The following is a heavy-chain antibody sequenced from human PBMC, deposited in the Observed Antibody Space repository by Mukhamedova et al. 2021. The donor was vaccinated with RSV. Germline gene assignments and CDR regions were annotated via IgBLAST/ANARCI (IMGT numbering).Heavy chain of an antibody. V-gene: IGHV4-59*09. J-gene: IGHJ5*02. Sequence: EYMGHIYPSGGANYNPSLKSRVTISVDRSKNQFSMNLISVTAADAAVYYCARGPMDTYGLFDPWGQGTLVTVSS. CDR3: ARGPMDTYGLFDP. CDR2: IYPSGGA. D-gene: IGHD5-18*01.